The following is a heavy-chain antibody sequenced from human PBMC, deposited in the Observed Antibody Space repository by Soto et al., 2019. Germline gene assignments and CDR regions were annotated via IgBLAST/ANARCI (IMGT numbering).Heavy chain of an antibody. CDR3: AREVLLSQLRFLELYYYYGMDV. D-gene: IGHD3-3*01. J-gene: IGHJ6*02. Sequence: LSLTCTVSGGSISSGNYYWGWIRQPPGKGLEWIGNIYYRVTTYYNPSLKSRVTILVDTSKNQFSLRLSSVTAADTAVYYCAREVLLSQLRFLELYYYYGMDVWGQGTTVTVSS. CDR1: GGSISSGNYY. CDR2: IYYRVTT. V-gene: IGHV4-39*02.